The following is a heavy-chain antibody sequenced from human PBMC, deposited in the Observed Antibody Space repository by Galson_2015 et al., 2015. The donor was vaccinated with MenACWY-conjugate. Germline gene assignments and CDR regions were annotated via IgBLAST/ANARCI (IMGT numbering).Heavy chain of an antibody. V-gene: IGHV3-15*01. J-gene: IGHJ4*02. CDR1: GFTFSNAW. D-gene: IGHD2-21*02. CDR2: IKSKTHRGTT. Sequence: SLRLSCAASGFTFSNAWMTWVRQAPGKGLEWVGRIKSKTHRGTTDYAAPVNGRFTISRNDSRNTVYLEMNGLKAVDTGLYYCTSDCCGQYFFDSWGQGTPVTVSS. CDR3: TSDCCGQYFFDS.